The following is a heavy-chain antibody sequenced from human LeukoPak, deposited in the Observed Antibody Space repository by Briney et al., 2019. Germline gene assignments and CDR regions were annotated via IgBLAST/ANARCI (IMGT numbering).Heavy chain of an antibody. D-gene: IGHD3-22*01. CDR3: ARHNLGYYYDSSGYPPRDAFDI. Sequence: SETLSLTCTVSGYSISSGYYWGWIRQPPGKGLEWIGSIYHSGSTYYNPSLKSRVTISVDTSKNQFSLKLSSVTAADTAVYYCARHNLGYYYDSSGYPPRDAFDIWGQGTMVTVSS. J-gene: IGHJ3*02. CDR1: GYSISSGYY. V-gene: IGHV4-38-2*02. CDR2: IYHSGST.